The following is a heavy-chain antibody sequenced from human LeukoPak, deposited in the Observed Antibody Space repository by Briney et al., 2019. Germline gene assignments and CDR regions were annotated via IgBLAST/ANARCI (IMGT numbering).Heavy chain of an antibody. D-gene: IGHD2-15*01. CDR2: IYHSGST. V-gene: IGHV4-59*01. J-gene: IGHJ6*02. CDR1: GGSISSSY. Sequence: SETLSLTCTVSGGSISSSYWNWIRQPPGKGLEWIGNIYHSGSTNYNPSLKSRVTISVDTSKNQFSLKVTSVTAADTAVYYCATLGVCSSGSCCDNYGMGVWGQGTTVTVSS. CDR3: ATLGVCSSGSCCDNYGMGV.